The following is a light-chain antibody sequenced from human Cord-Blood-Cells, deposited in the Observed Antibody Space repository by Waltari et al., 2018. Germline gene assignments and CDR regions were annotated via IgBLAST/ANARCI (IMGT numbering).Light chain of an antibody. Sequence: QSALTQPASVPGSPGQSITTSCTGTSSDVGGYNYVSWYQQHPGKAPNLMIYDVSNRPSGVSNRFSGSKSGNTASLTISGLQAEDEADYYCSSYTSSSTRVFGGGTKLTVL. CDR3: SSYTSSSTRV. CDR2: DVS. J-gene: IGLJ3*02. CDR1: SSDVGGYNY. V-gene: IGLV2-14*01.